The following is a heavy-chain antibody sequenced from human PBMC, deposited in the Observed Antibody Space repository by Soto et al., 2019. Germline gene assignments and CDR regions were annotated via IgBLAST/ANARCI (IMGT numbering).Heavy chain of an antibody. V-gene: IGHV4-4*07. CDR2: IHSSGYT. Sequence: QVHLQESGPGLVKPSETLSLTCTVSGGSISSYYWNWIRQPAGKGLEWIVRIHSSGYTNYNSSLRSRVTMSVDSSKSQIALKMTSVTAADTAVYYCASLGGTIGYWAQGTLVTVSS. CDR1: GGSISSYY. D-gene: IGHD1-26*01. J-gene: IGHJ4*02. CDR3: ASLGGTIGY.